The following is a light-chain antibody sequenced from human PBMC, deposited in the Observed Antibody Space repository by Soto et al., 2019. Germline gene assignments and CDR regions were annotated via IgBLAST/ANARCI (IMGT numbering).Light chain of an antibody. Sequence: QSALTQPASVSGSPGQSINISCTGTSRDVGGYNYVSWYQQHPGKAPKLMIYDVSNRPSGVSNRFSGSKSGNTASLTISGLQAEEEADYYCSSYTSSSPYVVFGGGTQLTVL. CDR3: SSYTSSSPYVV. CDR1: SRDVGGYNY. CDR2: DVS. V-gene: IGLV2-14*01. J-gene: IGLJ2*01.